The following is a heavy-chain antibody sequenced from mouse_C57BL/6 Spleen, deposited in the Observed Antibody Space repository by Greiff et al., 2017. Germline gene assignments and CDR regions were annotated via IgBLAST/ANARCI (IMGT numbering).Heavy chain of an antibody. J-gene: IGHJ2*01. CDR2: IDPSDSYT. V-gene: IGHV1-69*01. CDR1: GYTFTSYW. D-gene: IGHD2-2*01. Sequence: QVQLQQPGAELVMPGASVKLSCKASGYTFTSYWMHWVKQRPGQGLEWIGEIDPSDSYTNYNQKFKGKSTLTVDKSSSTAYMQLSSLTSEDSAVYYCARTIYGYDFDYWGQGTTLTVSS. CDR3: ARTIYGYDFDY.